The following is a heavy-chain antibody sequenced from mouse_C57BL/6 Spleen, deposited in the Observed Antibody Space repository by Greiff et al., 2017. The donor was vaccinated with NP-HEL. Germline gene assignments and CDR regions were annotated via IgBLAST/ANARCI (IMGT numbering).Heavy chain of an antibody. D-gene: IGHD2-4*01. CDR1: GFTFSDYY. Sequence: EVKLMESEGGLVQPGSSMKLSCTASGFTFSDYYMAWVRQVPEKGLEWVANINYDGSSTYYLDSLKSRFIISRDNAKNILYLQMSSLKSEDTATYYCARVYDYDFLYFDYWGQGTTLTVSS. J-gene: IGHJ2*01. CDR3: ARVYDYDFLYFDY. CDR2: INYDGSST. V-gene: IGHV5-16*01.